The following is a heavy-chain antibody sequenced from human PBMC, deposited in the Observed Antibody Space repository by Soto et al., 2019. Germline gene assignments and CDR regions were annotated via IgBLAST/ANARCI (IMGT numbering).Heavy chain of an antibody. CDR3: ASLTYYYDSSGYYYV. CDR1: GFTFSSYS. V-gene: IGHV3-48*01. D-gene: IGHD3-22*01. Sequence: GGSLRLSCAASGFTFSSYSMNWVRQAPGKGLEWVSYISSSGNTIYYADSVKGRFTISRDNAKNSLYLQMNSLRVEDTAVYYCASLTYYYDSSGYYYVWGQGTLVTVSS. CDR2: ISSSGNTI. J-gene: IGHJ4*02.